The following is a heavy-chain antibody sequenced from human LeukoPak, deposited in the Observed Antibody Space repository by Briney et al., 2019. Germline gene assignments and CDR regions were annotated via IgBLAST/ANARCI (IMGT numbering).Heavy chain of an antibody. Sequence: NSSETLSLTCTVSGGSISSYYWSWIRQPPGKGLEWIGYIYYSGSTYYNPSLKSRVAISVDTSKNQFSLKLSSVTAADTAVYYCARGHYDTNGYYPFEIWGQGTRVTVSS. CDR3: ARGHYDTNGYYPFEI. J-gene: IGHJ3*02. V-gene: IGHV4-59*04. D-gene: IGHD3-22*01. CDR2: IYYSGST. CDR1: GGSISSYY.